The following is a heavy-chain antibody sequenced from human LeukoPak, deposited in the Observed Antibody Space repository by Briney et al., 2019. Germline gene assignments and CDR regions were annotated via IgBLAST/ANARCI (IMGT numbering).Heavy chain of an antibody. J-gene: IGHJ4*02. CDR1: GLTFSTSG. Sequence: PGGSLRLSCTASGLTFSTSGFNWVRQAPGKGLEWVSAISGSGGSTYHTDSVRGRFTISRDNSKNTLYLQMNSLRAEDTAVYYCAKAGSGWTLPPFDYWGQGTLVTVSS. D-gene: IGHD6-19*01. CDR3: AKAGSGWTLPPFDY. CDR2: ISGSGGST. V-gene: IGHV3-23*01.